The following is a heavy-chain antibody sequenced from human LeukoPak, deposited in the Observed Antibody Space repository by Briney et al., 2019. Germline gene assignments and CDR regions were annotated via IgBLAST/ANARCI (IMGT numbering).Heavy chain of an antibody. D-gene: IGHD3-22*01. J-gene: IGHJ4*02. CDR2: ISSSSSSTI. CDR3: ARDRHKYNYDSGGYPPY. V-gene: IGHV3-48*01. Sequence: GGSLRLSCAASGFTFSSYSMLWVRQAPGKGLEWVSYISSSSSSTIYYADSVKGRFTISRDNAKNSLYLQMNTLRAEDTAVYYCARDRHKYNYDSGGYPPYWGQGTLVTVSS. CDR1: GFTFSSYS.